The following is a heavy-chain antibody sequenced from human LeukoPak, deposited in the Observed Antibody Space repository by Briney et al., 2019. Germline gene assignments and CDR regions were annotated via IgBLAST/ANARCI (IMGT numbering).Heavy chain of an antibody. J-gene: IGHJ4*02. CDR3: ARGPSFGELSLFDY. CDR2: INHSGST. V-gene: IGHV4-34*01. CDR1: GGSFSGYY. Sequence: SETLSLTCAVYGGSFSGYYWSWIRQPPGKGLEWIGEINHSGSTNYNPSLKSRVTISVDTSKNQFSLKLSSVTAADTAVYYCARGPSFGELSLFDYWGQGTLVTVSS. D-gene: IGHD3-10*01.